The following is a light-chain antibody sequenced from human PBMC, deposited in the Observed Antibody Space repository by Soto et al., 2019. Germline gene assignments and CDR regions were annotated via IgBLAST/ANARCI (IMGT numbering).Light chain of an antibody. V-gene: IGKV1-5*03. CDR3: QQYNSYSPSLT. Sequence: DIQMTQSPSTLSASVGDRVTITCRASQSISSWLAWYQQKPGKAPKLLIYKASSLESGVPSRFSGSGSGTEFTLTICGLQPDDFATYYCQQYNSYSPSLTFGPGTKVDIK. CDR2: KAS. J-gene: IGKJ3*01. CDR1: QSISSW.